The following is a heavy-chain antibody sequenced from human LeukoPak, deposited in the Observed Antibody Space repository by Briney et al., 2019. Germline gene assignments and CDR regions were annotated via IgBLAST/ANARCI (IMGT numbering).Heavy chain of an antibody. CDR2: INWNGGST. J-gene: IGHJ4*02. CDR3: ARAESGSFDY. D-gene: IGHD1-26*01. CDR1: GFTFDDYG. V-gene: IGHV3-20*04. Sequence: GGSLRLSCAAYGFTFDDYGMSWVRQGPGKGLEWVSGINWNGGSTGYAYSVKGRYTISRDNAKTSLYLQMRSLRAEDTAVYYCARAESGSFDYWGQGTLVTVSS.